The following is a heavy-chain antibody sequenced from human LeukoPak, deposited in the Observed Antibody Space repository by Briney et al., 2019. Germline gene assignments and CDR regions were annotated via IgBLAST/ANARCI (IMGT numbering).Heavy chain of an antibody. D-gene: IGHD3-3*01. CDR2: ISSSSSYI. V-gene: IGHV3-21*01. Sequence: GGSLRLSCAASGFTFSSYTMNWVRQAPGKGLEWVSSISSSSSYIYYADSVKGRFTISRDNAKNSLYLQMNSLRAEDTAVYYCARDKGITIFGVVRAPGYYYYYMDVWGKGTTVTVSS. CDR1: GFTFSSYT. J-gene: IGHJ6*03. CDR3: ARDKGITIFGVVRAPGYYYYYMDV.